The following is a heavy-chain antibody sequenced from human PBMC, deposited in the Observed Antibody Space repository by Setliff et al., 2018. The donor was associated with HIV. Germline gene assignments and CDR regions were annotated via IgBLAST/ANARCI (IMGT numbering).Heavy chain of an antibody. CDR3: ARYSSSWYSDYYYMDV. V-gene: IGHV3-49*04. J-gene: IGHJ6*03. CDR2: IRSKTYGVTT. Sequence: GGSLRLSCTGSGFTFGDYAMSWVRQAPGKGLEWVGFIRSKTYGVTTEYAASVKGRFTISRDDSKSIAYLQMNSLKAEDTAVYYCARYSSSWYSDYYYMDVWGKGTTVTVSS. D-gene: IGHD6-13*01. CDR1: GFTFGDYA.